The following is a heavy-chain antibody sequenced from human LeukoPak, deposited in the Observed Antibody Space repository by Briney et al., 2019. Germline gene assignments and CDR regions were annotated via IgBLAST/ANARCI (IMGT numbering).Heavy chain of an antibody. D-gene: IGHD2-21*01. V-gene: IGHV3-7*01. CDR2: IKQDGSAK. J-gene: IGHJ4*02. Sequence: GWSLRLSCAGSGFTFSRYWMRWVRQAPGKGLEWVANIKQDGSAKYYVDSVKGRFTTSRDNAKNSLYLQMNSLRVEDTAVYYCARDSTSDSLGYWGQGTLVIVSS. CDR3: ARDSTSDSLGY. CDR1: GFTFSRYW.